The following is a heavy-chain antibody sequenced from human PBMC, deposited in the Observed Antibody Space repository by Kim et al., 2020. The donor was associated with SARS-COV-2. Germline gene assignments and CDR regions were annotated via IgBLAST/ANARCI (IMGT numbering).Heavy chain of an antibody. J-gene: IGHJ5*02. V-gene: IGHV3-30*03. CDR3: ASQNWFDP. Sequence: GGSLRLSCAASGFTFSSYGMHWVRQAPGKGLEWVAVISYDGSNKYYADSVKGRFTISRDNSKNTLYLQMNSLRAEDTAVYYCASQNWFDPWGQGTLVTVPS. CDR1: GFTFSSYG. CDR2: ISYDGSNK.